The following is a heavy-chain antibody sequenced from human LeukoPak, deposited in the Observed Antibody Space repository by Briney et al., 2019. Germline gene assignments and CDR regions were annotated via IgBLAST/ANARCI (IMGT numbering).Heavy chain of an antibody. J-gene: IGHJ4*02. Sequence: SETLSLTCTVSGGSISSSSYFWGWIRQPPGKGLEWIGYIYYSGNTNYNPSLKSRITISVDTSKNQFSLKLTSVTAADTAVYYCARLGGTSEGTDYWGQGTLVTVSS. CDR3: ARLGGTSEGTDY. CDR2: IYYSGNT. D-gene: IGHD4-23*01. V-gene: IGHV4-61*05. CDR1: GGSISSSSYF.